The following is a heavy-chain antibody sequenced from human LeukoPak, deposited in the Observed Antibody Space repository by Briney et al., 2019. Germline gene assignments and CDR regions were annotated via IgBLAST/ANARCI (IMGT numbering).Heavy chain of an antibody. CDR3: TTDLYGDLRYYYYMDV. CDR1: GFTFSDYY. CDR2: ISSSGSTI. D-gene: IGHD4-17*01. Sequence: GGSLRLSCAASGFTFSDYYMSWIRQAPGKGLEWVSYISSSGSTIYYAYSVKGRFTISSDNAKNSLYLQMNSLRVDDTAVYYCTTDLYGDLRYYYYMDVWGKGTTVTVSS. J-gene: IGHJ6*03. V-gene: IGHV3-11*01.